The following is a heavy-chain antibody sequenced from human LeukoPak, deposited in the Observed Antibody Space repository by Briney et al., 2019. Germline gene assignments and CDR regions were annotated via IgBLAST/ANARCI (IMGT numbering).Heavy chain of an antibody. Sequence: GRSLRLSCAASGFTFDDYAMHWVRHAPGQGLEWVSGISWNSGSIGYADSVKRRFTISRDNAKNSLYLQMNSLRAEDTAFYYCAKDRSGSYSNWFDPWGQGTLVTVSS. CDR1: GFTFDDYA. CDR3: AKDRSGSYSNWFDP. J-gene: IGHJ5*02. D-gene: IGHD1-26*01. CDR2: ISWNSGSI. V-gene: IGHV3-9*01.